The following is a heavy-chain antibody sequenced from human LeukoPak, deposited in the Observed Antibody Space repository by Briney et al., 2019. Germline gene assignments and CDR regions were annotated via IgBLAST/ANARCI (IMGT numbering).Heavy chain of an antibody. D-gene: IGHD3-10*01. CDR2: IIPILGIA. V-gene: IGHV1-69*04. Sequence: SVTVSCKASGGTFSSYAISWVRQAPGQGLEWMGRIIPILGIANYAQKFQGRVTITADKSTSTAYMELSSLRSEDTAVYYCARGLGSDAFDIWGQGTMVTVSS. CDR1: GGTFSSYA. CDR3: ARGLGSDAFDI. J-gene: IGHJ3*02.